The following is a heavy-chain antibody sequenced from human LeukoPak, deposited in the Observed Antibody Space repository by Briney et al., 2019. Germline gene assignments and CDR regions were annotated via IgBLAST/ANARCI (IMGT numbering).Heavy chain of an antibody. CDR2: ISSSSSTI. V-gene: IGHV3-48*01. D-gene: IGHD3-3*01. J-gene: IGHJ4*02. CDR3: ARVTPALGGFWSGYLDY. Sequence: PGGSLRLSCAASGFTFSSYSMSWVRQAPGKGLEWVSYISSSSSTIYYADSVKGRFTISRDNAKNSLYLQMNSLRAEDTAVYYCARVTPALGGFWSGYLDYWGQGTLVTVSS. CDR1: GFTFSSYS.